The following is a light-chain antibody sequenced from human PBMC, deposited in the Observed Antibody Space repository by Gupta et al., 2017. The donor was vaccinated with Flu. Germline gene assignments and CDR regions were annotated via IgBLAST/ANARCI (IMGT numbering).Light chain of an antibody. V-gene: IGKV3-15*01. J-gene: IGKJ4*01. Sequence: SPGSSTTRSCLASHSVSSDLEWYQQKPGQPPRLLIYHASTRAAGVPARFSGSGSGTEFTLTISSLQSEDFAVYYCQHDNNWPLTFGRGTKVEIK. CDR2: HAS. CDR1: HSVSSD. CDR3: QHDNNWPLT.